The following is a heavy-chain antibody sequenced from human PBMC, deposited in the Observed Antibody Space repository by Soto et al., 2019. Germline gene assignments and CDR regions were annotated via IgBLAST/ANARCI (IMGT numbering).Heavy chain of an antibody. J-gene: IGHJ6*02. D-gene: IGHD2-15*01. Sequence: GGSLRLSCAASGFTLSSYSMNWVRQAPGKGLEWVSYISSSSSTIYYADSVKGRFTISRDNAKNSLYLQMYSLRDEDAAVYYCARDQLSVVVVAATRNYYYGMDVWGQGTTVTVSS. CDR3: ARDQLSVVVVAATRNYYYGMDV. CDR2: ISSSSSTI. CDR1: GFTLSSYS. V-gene: IGHV3-48*02.